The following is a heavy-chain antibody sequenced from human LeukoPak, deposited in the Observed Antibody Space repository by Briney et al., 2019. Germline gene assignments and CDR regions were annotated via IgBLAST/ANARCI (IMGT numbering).Heavy chain of an antibody. D-gene: IGHD1-26*01. CDR2: ISSSSTYI. V-gene: IGHV3-21*01. CDR3: ARAGATGGYWYFDL. CDR1: GFTFSTYS. J-gene: IGHJ2*01. Sequence: GGSLRLSCAASGFTFSTYSMNWVRQAPGKGLEWVSSISSSSTYIYYADSMKGRFTISRDNAKKSLYLQMNSLRAEDTAVYYCARAGATGGYWYFDLWGRGTLVTVSS.